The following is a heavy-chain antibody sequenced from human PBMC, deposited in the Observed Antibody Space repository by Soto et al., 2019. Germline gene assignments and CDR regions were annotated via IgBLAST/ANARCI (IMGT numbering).Heavy chain of an antibody. CDR2: ISYDGSNK. Sequence: QVQLVESGGGGVQPGRSLRLSCAASGFTFSSYAMHWVRQAPGKGLEWVAVISYDGSNKYYADSVKGRFTISRDNSKNTLYLQMNSLRAEDTAVYYCARPNRHYYYYGMDVWGQGTTVTVSS. CDR3: ARPNRHYYYYGMDV. CDR1: GFTFSSYA. J-gene: IGHJ6*02. V-gene: IGHV3-30-3*01. D-gene: IGHD7-27*01.